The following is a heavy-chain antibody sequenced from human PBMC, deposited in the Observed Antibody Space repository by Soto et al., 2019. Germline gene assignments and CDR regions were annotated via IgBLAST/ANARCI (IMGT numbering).Heavy chain of an antibody. V-gene: IGHV4-39*07. Sequence: PSETLSLTCSVSGDSISNSRFYWAWIRQPPGEGLERIGSIYHTGNAYYNPSFKSRVTISVDTSKIQFSLKLNSVTAADTAVYYCARDLWGYCGTDCYPLDVWGQGTTVTSP. J-gene: IGHJ6*02. D-gene: IGHD2-21*02. CDR1: GDSISNSRFY. CDR2: IYHTGNA. CDR3: ARDLWGYCGTDCYPLDV.